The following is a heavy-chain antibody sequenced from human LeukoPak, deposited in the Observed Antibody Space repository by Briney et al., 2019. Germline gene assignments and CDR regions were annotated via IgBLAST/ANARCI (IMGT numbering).Heavy chain of an antibody. D-gene: IGHD3-16*01. V-gene: IGHV3-74*01. CDR3: TRAQSGGSDY. J-gene: IGHJ4*02. Sequence: GGSLRLSCAASGFTFSSHWIYWVRQAPGKGLVWVSRINSDGSTTNYADSVKGRFTVSRDNAKNTLYLQMNSLRAEDTAVYYCTRAQSGGSDYWGQGTLVTVSS. CDR2: INSDGSTT. CDR1: GFTFSSHW.